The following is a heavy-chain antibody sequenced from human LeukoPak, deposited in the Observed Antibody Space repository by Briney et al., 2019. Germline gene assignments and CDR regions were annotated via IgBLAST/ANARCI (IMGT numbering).Heavy chain of an antibody. D-gene: IGHD3-22*01. CDR3: ASTYDSSPFTYYYYMDV. Sequence: GGSLRLSCAASGFTFSSYGMHWVRQAPGKGLEWVAFIRYDGSNKYYADSVKGRFTISRDNSKNTLYLQMNSLRAEDTAVYYCASTYDSSPFTYYYYMDVWGKGTTVTVSS. J-gene: IGHJ6*03. CDR2: IRYDGSNK. V-gene: IGHV3-30*02. CDR1: GFTFSSYG.